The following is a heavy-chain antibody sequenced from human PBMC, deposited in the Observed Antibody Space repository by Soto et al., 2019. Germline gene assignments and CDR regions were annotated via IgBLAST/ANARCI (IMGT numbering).Heavy chain of an antibody. CDR2: IYYSGST. V-gene: IGHV4-31*03. J-gene: IGHJ6*02. CDR1: GGSISSGGYY. D-gene: IGHD2-15*01. Sequence: SETLSLTCTVSGGSISSGGYYWSWIRQHPGKGLEWIGHIYYSGSTYYNPSLKSRVTISVDTSKNQFSLKLSSVTAADTAVYYCARDLLSRAAEGFYYGMDVWGQGTTVTV. CDR3: ARDLLSRAAEGFYYGMDV.